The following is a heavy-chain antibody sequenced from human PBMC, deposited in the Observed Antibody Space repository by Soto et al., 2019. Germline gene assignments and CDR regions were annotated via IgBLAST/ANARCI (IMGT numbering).Heavy chain of an antibody. Sequence: SETLSLTCTVSGGSISSSSYYWGWIRQPPGKGLEWIGSIYYSGSTYYNPSLKSRVTISVDTSKNQFSLKLSSVTAADTAVYYCARHYHPAGYYIPRTLYYFDYWGQGTLVTVSS. D-gene: IGHD3-9*01. J-gene: IGHJ4*02. V-gene: IGHV4-39*01. CDR3: ARHYHPAGYYIPRTLYYFDY. CDR2: IYYSGST. CDR1: GGSISSSSYY.